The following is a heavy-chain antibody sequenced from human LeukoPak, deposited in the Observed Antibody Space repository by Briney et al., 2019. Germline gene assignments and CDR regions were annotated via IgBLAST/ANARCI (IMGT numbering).Heavy chain of an antibody. V-gene: IGHV4-61*05. Sequence: SETLSLTCTVSGGSISSSNYYWGWIRQPPVKGLEWIGYIYYSGSTNYNPSLKSRVTISVDTSKNQFSLKLRSVTAADTAMYYCARVVPAGMYSPPYYYYYYMDVWGKGTTVTISS. CDR2: IYYSGST. CDR1: GGSISSSNYY. CDR3: ARVVPAGMYSPPYYYYYYMDV. D-gene: IGHD2-2*01. J-gene: IGHJ6*03.